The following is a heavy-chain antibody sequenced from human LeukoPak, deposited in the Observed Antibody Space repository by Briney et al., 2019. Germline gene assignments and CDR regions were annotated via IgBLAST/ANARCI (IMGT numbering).Heavy chain of an antibody. CDR3: TRDPGDFPIAARPDY. Sequence: PGGSLRLSCAASGLTVSSTSMTWVRQAPGKGLEWVGFIRSKPYGGTTEYAASVKGRFTISRDDSKSIAYLQMNSLKTEDTAVYYCTRDPGDFPIAARPDYWGQGTLVTVSS. D-gene: IGHD6-6*01. J-gene: IGHJ4*02. CDR2: IRSKPYGGTT. CDR1: GLTVSSTS. V-gene: IGHV3-49*04.